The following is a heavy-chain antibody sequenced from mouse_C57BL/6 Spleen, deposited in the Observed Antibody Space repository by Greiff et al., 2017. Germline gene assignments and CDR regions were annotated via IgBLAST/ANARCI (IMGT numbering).Heavy chain of an antibody. CDR1: GFTFSDYG. CDR2: ISSGSSTI. V-gene: IGHV5-17*01. D-gene: IGHD4-1*01. Sequence: EVKLQESGGGLVKPGGSLKLSCAASGFTFSDYGMHWVRQAPEKGLEWVAYISSGSSTISYADTVKGRFTISRDNAKNTLFLQMTSLRSEDTAMYYCAMNWGDYWGQGTTLTVSS. CDR3: AMNWGDY. J-gene: IGHJ2*01.